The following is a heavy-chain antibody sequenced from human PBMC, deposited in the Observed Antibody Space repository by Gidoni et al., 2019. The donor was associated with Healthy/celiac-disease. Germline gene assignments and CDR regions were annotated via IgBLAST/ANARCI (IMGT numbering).Heavy chain of an antibody. CDR2: ISGSGGST. Sequence: EVQLLESGGGLVQPGGSLRLSCAASGFTFSSYAMCWVRQAPGKGLAWVSAISGSGGSTYYADSVKGRFTISRDNSNNTLYLQMNSLRAEDTAVYYCAKRKVLYGDYLYYYYGMDVWGQGTTVTVSS. J-gene: IGHJ6*02. CDR1: GFTFSSYA. CDR3: AKRKVLYGDYLYYYYGMDV. V-gene: IGHV3-23*01. D-gene: IGHD4-17*01.